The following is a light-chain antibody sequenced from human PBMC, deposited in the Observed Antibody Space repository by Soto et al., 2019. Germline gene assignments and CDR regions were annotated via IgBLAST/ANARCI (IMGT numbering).Light chain of an antibody. Sequence: EIVFTQSPATLCLSPGERATLSCRASQSVSSYLAWYEQKPGQAPRLLIYDASNTATGIPARFSGSGSGTDFTLTISSLEPEDFAVDYCQQRSDRPTFGGGTKVDIK. CDR1: QSVSSY. J-gene: IGKJ4*01. CDR2: DAS. CDR3: QQRSDRPT. V-gene: IGKV3-11*01.